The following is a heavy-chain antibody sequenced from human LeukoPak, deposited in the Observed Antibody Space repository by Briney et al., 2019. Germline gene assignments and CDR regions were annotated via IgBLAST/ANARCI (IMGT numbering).Heavy chain of an antibody. D-gene: IGHD6-19*01. V-gene: IGHV4-31*03. CDR3: ARQWPTGYYYYGMDV. CDR2: IYYSGST. CDR1: GGSISSGGYY. Sequence: SETLSLTCTVSGGSISSGGYYWSWIRQHPGKGLEWIGYIYYSGSTYYNPSLKSRVTISVDTSKNQFSLKLSSVTAADTAVYYCARQWPTGYYYYGMDVWGQGTTVTVSS. J-gene: IGHJ6*02.